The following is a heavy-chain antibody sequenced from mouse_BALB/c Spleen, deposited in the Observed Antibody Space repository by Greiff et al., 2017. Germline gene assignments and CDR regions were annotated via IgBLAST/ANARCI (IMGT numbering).Heavy chain of an antibody. D-gene: IGHD2-4*01. Sequence: EVQLQQSGTVLARPGASVKMSCKASGYSFTSYWMHWVKQRPGQGLEWIGAIYPGNSDTSYNQKFKGKAKLTAVTSASTAYMELSSLTNEDSAVYYCTRATIYYDYDPFAYWGQGTLVTVSA. CDR3: TRATIYYDYDPFAY. CDR2: IYPGNSDT. CDR1: GYSFTSYW. V-gene: IGHV1-5*01. J-gene: IGHJ3*01.